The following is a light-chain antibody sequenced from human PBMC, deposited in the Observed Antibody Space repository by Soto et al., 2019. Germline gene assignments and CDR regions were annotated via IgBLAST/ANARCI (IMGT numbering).Light chain of an antibody. CDR3: QHYVSPPIT. V-gene: IGKV3-20*01. CDR2: GAS. Sequence: PGASATLSCRASQSVTSNYLAWYQQKPGQAPRLLVYGASSRATGISDRFSGSGSGTDFTLTISRLETEDFAVYYCQHYVSPPITFGQGTRLEIK. J-gene: IGKJ5*01. CDR1: QSVTSNY.